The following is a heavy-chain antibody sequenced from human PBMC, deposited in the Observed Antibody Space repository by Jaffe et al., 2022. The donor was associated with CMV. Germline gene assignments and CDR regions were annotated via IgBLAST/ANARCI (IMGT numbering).Heavy chain of an antibody. Sequence: QVQLVESGGGVVQPGRSLRLSCAASGFTFSSYGMHWVRQAPGKGLEWVAVISYDGSNKYYADSVKGRFTISRDNSKNTLYLQMNSLRAEDTAVYYCAPGMTVTTGFDYWGQGTLVTVSS. J-gene: IGHJ4*02. CDR1: GFTFSSYG. D-gene: IGHD4-4*01. CDR3: APGMTVTTGFDY. CDR2: ISYDGSNK. V-gene: IGHV3-30*03.